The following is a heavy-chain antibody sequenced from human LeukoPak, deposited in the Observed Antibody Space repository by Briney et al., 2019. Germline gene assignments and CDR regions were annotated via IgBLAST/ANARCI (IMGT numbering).Heavy chain of an antibody. D-gene: IGHD6-13*01. J-gene: IGHJ4*02. V-gene: IGHV3-74*01. Sequence: GGSLRLSCAVSGFTFSNHWMHWVRQAPGKGPEWISRVYSDGSRILYAESVKDRFTISRGNTQNTLFLQMDSLRVEDTAVYYCARGDAAAVGSPVVLFDSWGQGTLVTVSS. CDR3: ARGDAAAVGSPVVLFDS. CDR1: GFTFSNHW. CDR2: VYSDGSRI.